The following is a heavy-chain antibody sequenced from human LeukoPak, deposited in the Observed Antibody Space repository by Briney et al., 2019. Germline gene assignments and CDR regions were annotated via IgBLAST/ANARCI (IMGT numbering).Heavy chain of an antibody. J-gene: IGHJ6*02. V-gene: IGHV1-2*02. Sequence: ASVKVSCKASGHTFTGYYMHWVRQAPGQGLEWMGWINPNSGGTNYAQKFQGRVTMTRDTSISTAYMELSRLRSDDTAVYYCARWSAATVTYYYGMDVWGQGTTVTVSS. CDR2: INPNSGGT. D-gene: IGHD4-17*01. CDR3: ARWSAATVTYYYGMDV. CDR1: GHTFTGYY.